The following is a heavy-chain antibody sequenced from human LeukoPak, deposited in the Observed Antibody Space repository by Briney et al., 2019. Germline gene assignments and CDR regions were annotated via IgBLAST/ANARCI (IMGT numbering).Heavy chain of an antibody. Sequence: GGSLRLSCAASGFTFSSYAMSWVRQAPGKGLEWVSGISGSGFSTYYADSVTGRLTISRDKPKNTLYLQMNSRRAEDTAVYYCARVGSEQWLVEGFDYWGQGTLVTVSS. CDR2: ISGSGFST. CDR3: ARVGSEQWLVEGFDY. J-gene: IGHJ4*02. D-gene: IGHD6-19*01. CDR1: GFTFSSYA. V-gene: IGHV3-23*01.